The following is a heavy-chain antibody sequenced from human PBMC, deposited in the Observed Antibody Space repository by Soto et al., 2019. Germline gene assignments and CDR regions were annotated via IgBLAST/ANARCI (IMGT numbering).Heavy chain of an antibody. J-gene: IGHJ4*02. Sequence: GASGKVSCKASGYTFTRYYIHWVRQAAGQGLEWMGVINPSGGSTTHAQTFQGRVTVTRDTSTSTVYMEVSSLTSEDTAVYYCARRVGAGVLDYWGQGTPVTVSS. CDR2: INPSGGST. CDR1: GYTFTRYY. CDR3: ARRVGAGVLDY. D-gene: IGHD1-26*01. V-gene: IGHV1-46*01.